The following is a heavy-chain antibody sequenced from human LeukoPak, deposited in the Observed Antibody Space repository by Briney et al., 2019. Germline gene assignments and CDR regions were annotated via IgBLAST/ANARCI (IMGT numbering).Heavy chain of an antibody. V-gene: IGHV4-30-2*01. CDR2: IYHSGHT. Sequence: SETLSLTCGVSGDSISSGDYSWSWIRQPPGNGLERIGYIYHSGHTNYNPSLKSRISISVDRSKNQFSLKLRSVTAADTAVYYCARARESMRTAGSFFDSWGQGILVTVSS. D-gene: IGHD6-19*01. CDR1: GDSISSGDYS. CDR3: ARARESMRTAGSFFDS. J-gene: IGHJ4*02.